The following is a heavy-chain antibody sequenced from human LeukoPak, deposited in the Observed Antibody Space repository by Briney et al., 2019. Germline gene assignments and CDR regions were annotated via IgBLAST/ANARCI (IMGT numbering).Heavy chain of an antibody. CDR1: GYIFTDYW. D-gene: IGHD1-7*01. V-gene: IGHV5-51*01. J-gene: IGHJ6*02. CDR3: ARGAAGTTPDYYYFGLDV. CDR2: IYPGDSDT. Sequence: KFGESLKISCKGSGYIFTDYWIGWVRQLPGKGLEWMGIIYPGDSDTRYSPSFQGQVTISADKSINTAHLQWSSLKASDTAMYYCARGAAGTTPDYYYFGLDVWGQGTTVRVSS.